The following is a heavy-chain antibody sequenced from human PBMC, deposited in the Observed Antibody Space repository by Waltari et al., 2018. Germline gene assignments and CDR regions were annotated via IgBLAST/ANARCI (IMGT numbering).Heavy chain of an antibody. CDR1: GYSFTSYW. CDR3: ARLGGSSSSPYYYMDV. J-gene: IGHJ6*03. D-gene: IGHD6-13*01. Sequence: EVQLVQSGAEVKKPGASLKISCKGSGYSFTSYWIGWVRQMPGKGLEWMGISYPGDSDTRYSPSFQGQVTISADKSISTAYLQWSSLKASDTAMYYCARLGGSSSSPYYYMDVWGKGTTVTVSS. V-gene: IGHV5-51*01. CDR2: SYPGDSDT.